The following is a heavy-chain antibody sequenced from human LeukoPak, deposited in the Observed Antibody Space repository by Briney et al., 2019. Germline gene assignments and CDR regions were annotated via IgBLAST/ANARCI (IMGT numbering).Heavy chain of an antibody. CDR2: FDPEDGET. Sequence: ASVKVSCKVSGYTLTELSMHWVRQAPGKGLEWMGGFDPEDGETIYAQKFQGRVTMTEDTSTDTAYMELSSLRSEDTAVYYCATDLIPSPSKQWLGGLFDYWGQGTLVTVSS. D-gene: IGHD6-19*01. CDR1: GYTLTELS. J-gene: IGHJ4*02. V-gene: IGHV1-24*01. CDR3: ATDLIPSPSKQWLGGLFDY.